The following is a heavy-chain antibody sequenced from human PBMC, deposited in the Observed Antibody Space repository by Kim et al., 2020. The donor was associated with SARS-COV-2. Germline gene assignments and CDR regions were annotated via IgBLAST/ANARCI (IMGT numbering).Heavy chain of an antibody. V-gene: IGHV4-34*01. CDR3: ARHADSSGPTLDY. J-gene: IGHJ4*02. Sequence: SETLSLTCAVYGGSFSGYYWSWIRQPPGKGLEWIGEINHSGSTNYNPSLKSRVTISVDTSKNQFSLKLSSVTAADTAVYYCARHADSSGPTLDYWGQGTLVTVSS. CDR2: INHSGST. CDR1: GGSFSGYY. D-gene: IGHD3-22*01.